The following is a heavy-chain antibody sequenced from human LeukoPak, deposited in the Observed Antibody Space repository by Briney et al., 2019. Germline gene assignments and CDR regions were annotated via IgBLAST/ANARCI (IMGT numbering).Heavy chain of an antibody. V-gene: IGHV1-69*04. CDR2: IIPILGIA. CDR3: ARGGSGSYYQFDY. CDR1: GGTFSSYA. Sequence: ASVKVSCKASGGTFSSYAISWVRQAPGQGLEWMGRIIPILGIANYAQKFQGRVTITADKSTSTAYMELSSLRSEDTAVYYCARGGSGSYYQFDYWGQGTLVTVSS. J-gene: IGHJ4*02. D-gene: IGHD3-10*01.